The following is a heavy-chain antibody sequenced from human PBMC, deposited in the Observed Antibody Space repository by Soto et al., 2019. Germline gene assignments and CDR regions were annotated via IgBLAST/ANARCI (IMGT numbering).Heavy chain of an antibody. V-gene: IGHV3-23*01. J-gene: IGHJ4*02. Sequence: EVQLLESGGGLVQPGGSLRLSCAASGFTLSSYVMSWVRQAPGKGLEWVSSITDSGGSTYYADSVKGRFTISRDNSKNTLYLQMTSLRAEDTAVYYCAKPYGPDYWGQGALVTVSS. CDR3: AKPYGPDY. CDR1: GFTLSSYV. D-gene: IGHD4-17*01. CDR2: ITDSGGST.